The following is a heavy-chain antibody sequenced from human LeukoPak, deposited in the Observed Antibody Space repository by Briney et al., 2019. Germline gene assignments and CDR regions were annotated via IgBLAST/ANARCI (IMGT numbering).Heavy chain of an antibody. CDR3: ARHARHAPFDY. V-gene: IGHV4-38-2*01. CDR2: IYHSGST. Sequence: SETLSLTCAVSGYSISSGYYWGWIRQPPGKRLEWIGSIYHSGSTYYNPSLKSRVTISVDTSKNQFSLKLSSVTAADTAVYYCARHARHAPFDYWGQGTLVTVSS. CDR1: GYSISSGYY. J-gene: IGHJ4*02. D-gene: IGHD2-2*01.